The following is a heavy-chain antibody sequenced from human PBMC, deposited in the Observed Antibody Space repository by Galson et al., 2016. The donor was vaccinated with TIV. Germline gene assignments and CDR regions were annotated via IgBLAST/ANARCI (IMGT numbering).Heavy chain of an antibody. V-gene: IGHV2-70*11. CDR1: GFSLTTSGMC. CDR3: ARRGPRGDTDY. CDR2: IDWDDDK. J-gene: IGHJ4*02. Sequence: PALVKPPQTLTLTCTFSGFSLTTSGMCVSWIRQPPGKALEWLARIDWDDDKYYSTSLRTRLTISKGTSKNQVVLTMTNMDPVDTATYYCARRGPRGDTDYWGQGTLVTVSS.